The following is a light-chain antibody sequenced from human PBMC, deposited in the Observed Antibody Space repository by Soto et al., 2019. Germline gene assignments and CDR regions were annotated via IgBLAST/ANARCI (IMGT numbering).Light chain of an antibody. CDR3: QQRQSWPRT. V-gene: IGKV3-20*01. Sequence: ENVLTQSPGTLSLSPGERATLSCRASQSVSSSHLAWYQQKPGQAPRLLMYGASSRATGIPDRFSGGGSGADFTLTISRLEPEDFGVYYCQQRQSWPRTFGQGTKVDIK. CDR1: QSVSSSH. CDR2: GAS. J-gene: IGKJ1*01.